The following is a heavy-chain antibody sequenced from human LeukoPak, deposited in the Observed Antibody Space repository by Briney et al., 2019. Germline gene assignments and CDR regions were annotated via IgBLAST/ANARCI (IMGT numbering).Heavy chain of an antibody. CDR1: GGSVNSHF. CDR2: YYYGGST. V-gene: IGHV4-59*02. J-gene: IGHJ3*01. Sequence: SETLSLTCTFSGGSVNSHFCSWVRHSPGKELEWIGYYYYGGSTLYNPSLSSRVTISVDASKNHFFLRLDSVTATDTGVYYCAIMGSAYGNAFDVWGQGTMVTVSP. D-gene: IGHD3-3*01. CDR3: AIMGSAYGNAFDV.